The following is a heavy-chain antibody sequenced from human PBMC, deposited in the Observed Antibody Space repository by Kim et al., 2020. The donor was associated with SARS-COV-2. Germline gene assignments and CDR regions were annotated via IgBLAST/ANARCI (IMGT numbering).Heavy chain of an antibody. J-gene: IGHJ2*01. D-gene: IGHD3-10*01. Sequence: PSLKGRVTISRDPSSNQFSLNMISATAADTAVYYCARVTLVRGRYWYFDLWGRGTLVTVSS. CDR3: ARVTLVRGRYWYFDL. V-gene: IGHV4-59*01.